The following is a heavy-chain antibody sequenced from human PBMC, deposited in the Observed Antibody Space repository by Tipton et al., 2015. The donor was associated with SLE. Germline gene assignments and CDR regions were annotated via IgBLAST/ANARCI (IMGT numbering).Heavy chain of an antibody. CDR2: ISWNSGTI. CDR1: GFTFDDYA. V-gene: IGHV3-9*01. D-gene: IGHD6-13*01. J-gene: IGHJ6*02. Sequence: SLRLSCAASGFTFDDYAMHWVRQAPGKGLDWVAGISWNSGTIEYADSVKGRFTISRDNAKSSLFLQMNSLRAEDTALYYCAKDVASGSWFYGMDVWGRGTTVTVSS. CDR3: AKDVASGSWFYGMDV.